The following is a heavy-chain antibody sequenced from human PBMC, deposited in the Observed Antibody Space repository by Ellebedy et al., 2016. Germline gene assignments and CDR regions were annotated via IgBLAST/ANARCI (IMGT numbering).Heavy chain of an antibody. Sequence: ASVKVSXXASGYTFTSYAMHWVRQAPGQRLEWMGWINAGNGNTKYSQKFQGRVTITRDTSASTAYMELSSLRSEDTAVYYCARVPDDILTGYYDYWGQGTLVTVSS. CDR2: INAGNGNT. CDR1: GYTFTSYA. D-gene: IGHD3-9*01. J-gene: IGHJ4*02. CDR3: ARVPDDILTGYYDY. V-gene: IGHV1-3*01.